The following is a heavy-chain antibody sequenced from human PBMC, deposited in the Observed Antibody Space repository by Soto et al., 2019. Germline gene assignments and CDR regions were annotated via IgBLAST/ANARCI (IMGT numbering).Heavy chain of an antibody. CDR2: IIPIFGTA. D-gene: IGHD3-22*01. CDR3: ARVRGDDSSGYYPTLYYYYYYGMDV. CDR1: GGTFSSYA. V-gene: IGHV1-69*13. Sequence: SVKVSCKASGGTFSSYAVSWVRQAPGQGLEWMGGIIPIFGTANYAQKFQGRVTITADESTSTAYMELSSLRSEDTAVYYCARVRGDDSSGYYPTLYYYYYYGMDVWGQGTTVTVSS. J-gene: IGHJ6*02.